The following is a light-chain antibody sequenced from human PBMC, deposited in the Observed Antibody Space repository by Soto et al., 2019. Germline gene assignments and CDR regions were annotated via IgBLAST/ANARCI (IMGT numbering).Light chain of an antibody. CDR1: QSISSW. J-gene: IGKJ1*01. V-gene: IGKV1-5*01. CDR2: DAS. CDR3: HEYTGVWT. Sequence: DIQMTQSPSTLSASVGDRVTITCRASQSISSWLAWYQQKPGKAPKLLIYDASSLESGVPSRFSGSGSGTEFTLTISSLQRDDFANYYCHEYTGVWTFGQGTKVDIK.